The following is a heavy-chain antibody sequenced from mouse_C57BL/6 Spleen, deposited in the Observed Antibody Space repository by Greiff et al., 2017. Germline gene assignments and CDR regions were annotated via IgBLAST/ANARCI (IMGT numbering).Heavy chain of an antibody. Sequence: VQLQQPGAELVKPGASVKLSCKASGYTFTSYWMHWVKPRPGRGLECIGRIDPNSGGTKYNEKFKSKATLTVDKPSSTAYMQLSSLTSEDSAVDYCARLGLDYYGSGDYWGQGTTLTVSS. V-gene: IGHV1-72*01. J-gene: IGHJ2*01. D-gene: IGHD1-1*01. CDR2: IDPNSGGT. CDR1: GYTFTSYW. CDR3: ARLGLDYYGSGDY.